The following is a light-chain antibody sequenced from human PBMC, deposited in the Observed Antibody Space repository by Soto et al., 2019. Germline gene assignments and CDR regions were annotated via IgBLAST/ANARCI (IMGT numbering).Light chain of an antibody. CDR1: QSVTSNY. Sequence: EIVLTQSPGTLSVSPGERAALSCKASQSVTSNYLAWNQQRPGQAPRLLIYAANRRATGYPDRLTGSGSGTDFNLTISSLEPEDSALYYCQQYAGAPWTFGQGTRVEIK. J-gene: IGKJ1*01. CDR3: QQYAGAPWT. V-gene: IGKV3-20*01. CDR2: AAN.